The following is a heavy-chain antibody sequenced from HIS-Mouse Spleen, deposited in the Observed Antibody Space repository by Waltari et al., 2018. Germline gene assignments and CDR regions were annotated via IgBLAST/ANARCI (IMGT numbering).Heavy chain of an antibody. CDR3: ARGEDSSRTGDFQH. J-gene: IGHJ1*01. CDR1: GGSFSGYY. CDR2: INHSGST. V-gene: IGHV4-34*01. D-gene: IGHD6-13*01. Sequence: QVQLQQWGAGLLKPSETLSLTCAVYGGSFSGYYWSWIRQPPGKGLEWIGEINHSGSTNYNPSLKSRVTISVDTSKNQFSLKLSSVTAADTAVYYCARGEDSSRTGDFQHWGQGTLVTVSS.